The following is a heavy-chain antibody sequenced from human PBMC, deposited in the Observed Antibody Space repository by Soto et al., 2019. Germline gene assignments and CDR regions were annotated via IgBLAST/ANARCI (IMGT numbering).Heavy chain of an antibody. CDR1: GLTVSRTQ. CDR3: ARARGTEYSSSIFFDY. D-gene: IGHD6-6*01. CDR2: IYSAGST. V-gene: IGHV3-53*01. J-gene: IGHJ4*01. Sequence: GGSLRLSCAVSGLTVSRTQMSWVRQAPGKGLQWVSVIYSAGSTYYANAVKGRFTISRDISENKIFLELNGLTVDDTAVYYCARARGTEYSSSIFFDYWGRGTVVTVSS.